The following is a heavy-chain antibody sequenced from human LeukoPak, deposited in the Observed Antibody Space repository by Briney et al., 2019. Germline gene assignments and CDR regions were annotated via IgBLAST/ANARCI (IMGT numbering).Heavy chain of an antibody. J-gene: IGHJ5*02. CDR3: ARDMVGAGWFDP. CDR1: GGSISSYY. V-gene: IGHV4-59*01. D-gene: IGHD3-10*01. CDR2: IYYSGST. Sequence: SETLSLTCTVSGGSISSYYWSCIRQPPGKALEWIVYIYYSGSTNYNPSLKSRVTISVDTSKNQFSLKLSSVTAADTAVYYCARDMVGAGWFDPWGQGTLVTVSS.